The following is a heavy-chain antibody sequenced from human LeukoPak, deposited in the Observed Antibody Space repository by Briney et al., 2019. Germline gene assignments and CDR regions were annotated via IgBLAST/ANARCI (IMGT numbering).Heavy chain of an antibody. CDR3: ATDVGSGWQLLDSFHV. CDR2: INQDGGEK. D-gene: IGHD6-19*01. CDR1: GFTFSSYW. V-gene: IGHV3-7*03. Sequence: AGSLILTWAASGFTFSSYWMTWIRQAPGKGLEWVANINQDGGEKYYVYSVNGRFTISTDNAKNSLYLHMPMLPADHTSLYYCATDVGSGWQLLDSFHVWGQGKMVTVSS. J-gene: IGHJ3*01.